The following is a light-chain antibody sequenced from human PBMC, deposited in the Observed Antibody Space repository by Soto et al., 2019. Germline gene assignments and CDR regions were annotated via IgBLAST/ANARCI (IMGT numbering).Light chain of an antibody. Sequence: EIMMTQSPVTLSVSPGERATLSCRASQSVSNNLVWYQQKPGQAPRLLIYYASTRATGIPARFSGSGSGTEFTLTISSLQSEDFALYYCQQYNDWPPITIGHGTRLEIK. V-gene: IGKV3-15*01. CDR3: QQYNDWPPIT. CDR1: QSVSNN. J-gene: IGKJ5*01. CDR2: YAS.